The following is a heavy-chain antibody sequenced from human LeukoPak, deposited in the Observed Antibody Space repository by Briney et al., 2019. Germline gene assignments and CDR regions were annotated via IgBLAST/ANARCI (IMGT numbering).Heavy chain of an antibody. J-gene: IGHJ3*02. Sequence: ASVKVSCKASGYTFTSYGISWVRQAPGQGLEWMGWISAYNGNTNYAQKFQGRVTMTRDMSTSTVYMELSSLRSEDTAVYYCARDEGYDAFDIWGQGTMVTVSS. CDR3: ARDEGYDAFDI. D-gene: IGHD6-13*01. V-gene: IGHV1-18*01. CDR1: GYTFTSYG. CDR2: ISAYNGNT.